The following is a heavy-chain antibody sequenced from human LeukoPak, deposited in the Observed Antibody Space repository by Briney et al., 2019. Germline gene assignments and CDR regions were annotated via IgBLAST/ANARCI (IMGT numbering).Heavy chain of an antibody. CDR1: GYTFTSYG. V-gene: IGHV1-18*01. CDR3: ARVIVATMVFYYYYYMDV. CDR2: ISAYNGNT. Sequence: GASVKVSCKASGYTFTSYGIRWVRQAPGQGLEWMGWISAYNGNTNYAQKLQGRVTMTTDTSTSTAYMELRSLRSDDTAVYYCARVIVATMVFYYYYYMDVWGKGTTVTVSS. D-gene: IGHD5-12*01. J-gene: IGHJ6*03.